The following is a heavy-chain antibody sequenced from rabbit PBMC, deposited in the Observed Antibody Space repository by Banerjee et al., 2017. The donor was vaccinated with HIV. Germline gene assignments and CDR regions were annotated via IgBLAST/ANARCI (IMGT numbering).Heavy chain of an antibody. CDR2: IGTGSSGTA. J-gene: IGHJ6*01. CDR3: ARDRDAHYPGYAYDL. CDR1: GFDLSSYYY. Sequence: QEQLEESGGGLVKPEGSLTLTCTASGFDLSSYYYMCWVRQAPGKGLEWITCIGTGSSGTAYYASWAKGRFTISKTSSTTVTLQMTSLTAADTATYFCARDRDAHYPGYAYDLWGQGTLVTVS. D-gene: IGHD6-1*01. V-gene: IGHV1S45*01.